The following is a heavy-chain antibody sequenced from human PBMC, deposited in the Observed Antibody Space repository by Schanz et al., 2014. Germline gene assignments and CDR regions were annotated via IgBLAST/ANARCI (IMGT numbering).Heavy chain of an antibody. CDR3: ARDRLAAQGIDS. CDR1: GASISSRDFY. CDR2: IYYSGGT. Sequence: QVQLQESGPGLVKPSQTLSLTCTVSGASISSRDFYWSWIRQHPGKGLEWVGYIYYSGGTYYSPSLKSRVSISLDTSKNQFSLNLSSVTAADTAVYYCARDRLAAQGIDSWGQGTLVTVSS. V-gene: IGHV4-31*03. D-gene: IGHD6-6*01. J-gene: IGHJ4*02.